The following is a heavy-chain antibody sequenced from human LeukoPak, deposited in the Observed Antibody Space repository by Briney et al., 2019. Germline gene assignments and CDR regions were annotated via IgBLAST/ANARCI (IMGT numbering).Heavy chain of an antibody. J-gene: IGHJ5*02. V-gene: IGHV4-38-2*02. CDR1: AYSISSGYF. CDR3: AREGPSGRLGKRGWFDP. D-gene: IGHD1-1*01. Sequence: TSETLSLTCTVSAYSISSGYFWGWIRQPPGKGLEWIDSIYSSGSTYYNPSLKSRVTISVDTSKNQFSLKLSSVTAADTAVYYCAREGPSGRLGKRGWFDPWGQGTLVTVSS. CDR2: IYSSGST.